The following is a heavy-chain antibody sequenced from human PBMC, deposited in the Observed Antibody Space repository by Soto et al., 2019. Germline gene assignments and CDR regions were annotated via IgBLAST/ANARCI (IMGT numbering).Heavy chain of an antibody. CDR2: INHSGST. V-gene: IGHV4-34*01. CDR3: GRESGETWDYEAY. D-gene: IGHD1-7*01. Sequence: PSETLSLTCAVYGGSFSGYYWSWIRQPPGKGLEWIGEINHSGSTNYNPSLKSRVTVSVDTSRNQFFLNLHSVTAADSAVYFCGRESGETWDYEAYWGQGTPVT. CDR1: GGSFSGYY. J-gene: IGHJ4*02.